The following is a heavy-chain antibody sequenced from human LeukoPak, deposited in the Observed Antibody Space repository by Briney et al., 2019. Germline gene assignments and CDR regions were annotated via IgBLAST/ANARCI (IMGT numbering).Heavy chain of an antibody. CDR1: GFTFSDYY. Sequence: GSLRLSCAASGFTFSDYYMSWIRQAPGKGLEWIGSIYYSGSTYYNPSLKSRVTISVDTSKNQFSLKLSSVTAADTAVYYCARGVDTAMVYYYYYMDVWGKGTTVTVSS. CDR2: IYYSGST. V-gene: IGHV4-34*01. J-gene: IGHJ6*03. CDR3: ARGVDTAMVYYYYYMDV. D-gene: IGHD5-18*01.